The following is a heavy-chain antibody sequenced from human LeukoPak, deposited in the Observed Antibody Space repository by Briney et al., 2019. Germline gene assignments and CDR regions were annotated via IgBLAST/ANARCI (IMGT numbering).Heavy chain of an antibody. Sequence: GGSLRLSCAASGFTFSNYWMHWVRQAPGKGLVWVSRINSDGINTSYADSVKGRFTISRDNAKNTLNLQMNSLRAEDTAVYYCARDWAAVNAFDIWGQGTMVTVSS. J-gene: IGHJ3*02. CDR1: GFTFSNYW. V-gene: IGHV3-74*01. D-gene: IGHD6-13*01. CDR3: ARDWAAVNAFDI. CDR2: INSDGINT.